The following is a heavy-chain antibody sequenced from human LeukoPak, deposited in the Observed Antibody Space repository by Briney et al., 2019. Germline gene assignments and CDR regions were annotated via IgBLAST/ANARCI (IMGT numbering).Heavy chain of an antibody. D-gene: IGHD3-22*01. V-gene: IGHV1-18*01. CDR3: ARGQLSYYYDSSGYFSAEYFQH. CDR1: GYTFTSYG. J-gene: IGHJ1*01. Sequence: GASVKVSCKASGYTFTSYGISWVRQAPGQGLEWMGWISAYNGNTNYAQKLQARVTMTTDTSTSTAYMELRSLRSDDTAVYYCARGQLSYYYDSSGYFSAEYFQHWGQGTLVTVSS. CDR2: ISAYNGNT.